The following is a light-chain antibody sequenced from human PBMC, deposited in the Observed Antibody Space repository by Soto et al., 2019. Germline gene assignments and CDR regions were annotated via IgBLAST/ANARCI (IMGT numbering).Light chain of an antibody. CDR3: MQALQTPLT. CDR1: QSISNW. Sequence: DIQMTQSPSTLSASVGDRVTITCRASQSISNWLAWYQQKPGKAPKLLIYKTSNLDSGVPSRFSGSGSGTDFTLKISRVEAEDVGIYYCMQALQTPLTFGGGTKVEIK. V-gene: IGKV1-5*03. J-gene: IGKJ4*01. CDR2: KTS.